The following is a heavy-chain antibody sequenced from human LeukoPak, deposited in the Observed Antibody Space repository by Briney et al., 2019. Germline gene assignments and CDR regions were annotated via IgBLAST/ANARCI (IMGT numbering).Heavy chain of an antibody. V-gene: IGHV3-48*01. CDR3: ARRAGAYSHPYDY. CDR1: GFIFSSFS. J-gene: IGHJ4*02. CDR2: ISSSITM. Sequence: GGSLRLSCAASGFIFSSFSMNWVRQAPGKGLEWVSYISSSITMYYADSVKGRFTISRDNSKNTLYLQMNSLRAEDTAVYYCARRAGAYSHPYDYWGQGTLVTVSS. D-gene: IGHD4/OR15-4a*01.